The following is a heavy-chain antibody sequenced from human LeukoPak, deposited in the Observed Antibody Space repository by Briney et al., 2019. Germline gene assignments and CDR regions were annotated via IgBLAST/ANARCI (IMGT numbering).Heavy chain of an antibody. CDR1: GGPFSGYY. V-gene: IGHV4-34*01. CDR2: IDHSGST. D-gene: IGHD3-10*01. J-gene: IGHJ4*02. Sequence: SETLSLPCAVYGGPFSGYYWSWIRQPPGKGLECSGDIDHSGSTNYNLSLKSRATLSVDASNNQFSLKLSSVTAADTAVYYCARSKVLLWFGESIPEPALYWGQGTLVTVSS. CDR3: ARSKVLLWFGESIPEPALY.